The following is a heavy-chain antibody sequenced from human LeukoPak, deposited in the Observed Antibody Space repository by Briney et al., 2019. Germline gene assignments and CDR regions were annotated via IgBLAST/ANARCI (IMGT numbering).Heavy chain of an antibody. J-gene: IGHJ4*02. V-gene: IGHV3-66*01. CDR1: GFTVSSNY. CDR3: ARGNSTVWYFDY. D-gene: IGHD4-17*01. CDR2: TYSGGST. Sequence: GGSLRLSCAASGFTVSSNYMSWVRQAPGKGLEWVSVTYSGGSTYYADSMKGRSTISRDNSKNTLYLQMNSLRAEDTAVYYCARGNSTVWYFDYWGQGTLVTVSS.